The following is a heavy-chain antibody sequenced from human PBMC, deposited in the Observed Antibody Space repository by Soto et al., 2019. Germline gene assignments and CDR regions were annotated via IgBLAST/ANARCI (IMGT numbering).Heavy chain of an antibody. CDR1: GGSFSGYY. J-gene: IGHJ3*02. V-gene: IGHV4-34*01. CDR2: INHSGST. CDR3: ARGALVATIDAFDI. Sequence: SETLSLTCAVYGGSFSGYYWSWIRQPPGKGLEWIGEINHSGSTNYNPSLKSRVTISVDTSKNQFSLKLSSVTAADTAVHYCARGALVATIDAFDIWGQGTMVTVSS. D-gene: IGHD5-12*01.